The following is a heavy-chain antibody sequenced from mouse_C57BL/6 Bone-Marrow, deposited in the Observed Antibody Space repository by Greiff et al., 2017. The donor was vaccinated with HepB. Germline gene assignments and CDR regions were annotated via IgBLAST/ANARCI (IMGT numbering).Heavy chain of an antibody. CDR1: GFNIKNTY. J-gene: IGHJ4*01. V-gene: IGHV14-3*01. CDR2: IDPANGNT. D-gene: IGHD2-5*01. CDR3: ASPYYSNYNYYAMDY. Sequence: EVQLVESVAELVRPGASVKLSCTASGFNIKNTYMHWVKQRPEQGLEWIGRIDPANGNTKYAPKFQGKATITADTSSNTAYLQLSSLTSEDTAIYYCASPYYSNYNYYAMDYWGQGTSVTVSS.